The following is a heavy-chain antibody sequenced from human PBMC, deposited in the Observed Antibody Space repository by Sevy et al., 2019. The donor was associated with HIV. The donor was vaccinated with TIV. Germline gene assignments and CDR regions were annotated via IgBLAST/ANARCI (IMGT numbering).Heavy chain of an antibody. CDR3: AKGDRTFYGMDV. CDR1: GFTFSTYA. Sequence: GGSLRLSCAASGFTFSTYAMNWVRQSPGKGLEWVSAVSGSAGSTYYADSVKGRFTISRDNSKNTLYLQMNSLRAEDTAVYHCAKGDRTFYGMDVWGQGTTVTVSS. D-gene: IGHD2-15*01. J-gene: IGHJ6*02. CDR2: VSGSAGST. V-gene: IGHV3-23*01.